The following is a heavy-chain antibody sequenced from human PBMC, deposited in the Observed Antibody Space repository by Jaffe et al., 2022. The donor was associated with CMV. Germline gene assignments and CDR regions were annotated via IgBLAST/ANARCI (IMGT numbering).Heavy chain of an antibody. V-gene: IGHV4-59*08. CDR1: GDSISSYY. CDR2: AHYSGTA. CDR3: ARHLGGGPTYDAFDI. Sequence: QVQLQESGPGLVKPSETLSLTCTVSGDSISSYYWSWIRQPPGKGLEWIAYAHYSGTANHNPSLKSRVTISVDTSKNQFSLKLSSMTAADTAVYYCARHLGGGPTYDAFDIWGQGTMVTVSS. J-gene: IGHJ3*02. D-gene: IGHD3-16*01.